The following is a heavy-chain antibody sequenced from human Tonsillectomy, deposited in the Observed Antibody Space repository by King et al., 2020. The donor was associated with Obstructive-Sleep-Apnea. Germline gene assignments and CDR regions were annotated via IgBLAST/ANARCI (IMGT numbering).Heavy chain of an antibody. D-gene: IGHD5-12*01. CDR1: GGSISSYY. J-gene: IGHJ3*02. CDR3: ARPRRATSGAFDI. Sequence: QLQESGPGLVKPSETLSLTCTVSGGSISSYYWSWIRQPPGKGLEWIGYIYYSVSTNYTPSLKSRVTISVDTSKNQFSLKLSSVTAADTAVYYCARPRRATSGAFDIWGQGTMVTVSS. V-gene: IGHV4-59*08. CDR2: IYYSVST.